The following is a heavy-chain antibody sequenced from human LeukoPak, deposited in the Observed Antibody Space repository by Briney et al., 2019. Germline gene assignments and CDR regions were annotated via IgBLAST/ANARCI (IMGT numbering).Heavy chain of an antibody. Sequence: GGSLRLSCAASGFTFSSYWMTWVRQAPGKGLEWVSAISGSGGNTYYADSVKGRFTISRDNSKNTLYLQMNSLRAEDTAVYYCAKDRRAGSYDYWGQGALVTVSS. V-gene: IGHV3-23*01. CDR3: AKDRRAGSYDY. CDR1: GFTFSSYW. D-gene: IGHD3-10*01. J-gene: IGHJ4*02. CDR2: ISGSGGNT.